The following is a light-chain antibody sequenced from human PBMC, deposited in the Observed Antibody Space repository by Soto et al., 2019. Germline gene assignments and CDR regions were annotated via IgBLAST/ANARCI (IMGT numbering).Light chain of an antibody. Sequence: EIVLTQFPGALSLSPGERVTLSCRASQTVSNTYLAWYQQKSGQAPKFLIYGASNRATGIPDRFSGSGSGTDFTLTISIHEPEEFAVYYCQQYGALPLTFGGGTKVEIK. J-gene: IGKJ4*01. CDR1: QTVSNTY. V-gene: IGKV3-20*01. CDR3: QQYGALPLT. CDR2: GAS.